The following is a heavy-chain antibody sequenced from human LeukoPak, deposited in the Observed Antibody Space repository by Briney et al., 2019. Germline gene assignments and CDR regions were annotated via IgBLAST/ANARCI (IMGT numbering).Heavy chain of an antibody. J-gene: IGHJ4*02. CDR1: GFTFSGYS. CDR3: AKDPNYSSGWYMV. D-gene: IGHD6-19*01. Sequence: GGSLRLSCAASGFTFSGYSMNWVRQAPGKGLEWVSYISGSSSPVFYADSVKGRFTISRDNAKNSLYLQMNSLRAEDTAVYYCAKDPNYSSGWYMVWGQGTLVTVSS. V-gene: IGHV3-48*04. CDR2: ISGSSSPV.